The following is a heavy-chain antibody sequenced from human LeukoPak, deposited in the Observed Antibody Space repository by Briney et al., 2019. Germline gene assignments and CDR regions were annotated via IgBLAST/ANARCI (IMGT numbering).Heavy chain of an antibody. CDR2: IRYDGSNK. Sequence: GGSLRLSCAASGFTFSSYGVHWVRQAPGKGLEWVAFIRYDGSNKYYADSVKGRFTISRDNSKNTLYLQMNSLRAEDTAVYYCAKVFMAAHPLYYYYYMDVWGKGTTVTVSS. D-gene: IGHD6-6*01. V-gene: IGHV3-30*02. CDR1: GFTFSSYG. CDR3: AKVFMAAHPLYYYYYMDV. J-gene: IGHJ6*03.